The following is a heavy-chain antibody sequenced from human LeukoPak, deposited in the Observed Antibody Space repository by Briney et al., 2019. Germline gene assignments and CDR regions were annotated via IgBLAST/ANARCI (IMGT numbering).Heavy chain of an antibody. D-gene: IGHD3-3*01. CDR1: GFTFTTYH. CDR3: AGSIGDFWSGYYAYYYYYGMDV. Sequence: PGGSLRLSCAASGFTFTTYHFNWVRQAPGKGLEWVSYISNTGETIYYVDSVKGRFTISRDSAKKSVFLQMNSLRAEDTAVYYCAGSIGDFWSGYYAYYYYYGMDVWGQGLRSPSP. CDR2: ISNTGETI. V-gene: IGHV3-48*01. J-gene: IGHJ6*02.